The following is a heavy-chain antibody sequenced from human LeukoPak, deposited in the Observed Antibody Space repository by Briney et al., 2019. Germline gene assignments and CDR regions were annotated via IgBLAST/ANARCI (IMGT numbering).Heavy chain of an antibody. Sequence: PGGSLRLSCAASGFTFSSYAMSWVRQAPGKGLEWVSRIFGSGGGTYYADSVKGRFTISRDNSKNTLYLQMNSLRAEDTAVYYCARTRHHRNIAAAGAKYFDYWGQGTLVTVSS. CDR2: IFGSGGGT. CDR3: ARTRHHRNIAAAGAKYFDY. V-gene: IGHV3-23*01. J-gene: IGHJ4*02. D-gene: IGHD6-13*01. CDR1: GFTFSSYA.